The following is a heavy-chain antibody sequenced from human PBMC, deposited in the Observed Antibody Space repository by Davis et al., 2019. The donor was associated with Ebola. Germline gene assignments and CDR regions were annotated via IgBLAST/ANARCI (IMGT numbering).Heavy chain of an antibody. V-gene: IGHV3-74*01. Sequence: GESLKISCAASGFTFSSYWMHWVRQAPGKGLVWVSRINSDGSSTSYADSVRGRFTISRDNSKNMLFLQMNSLRADDTAVYYCTKGLNYFVSKSHGLDVWGQGTTVTVSS. CDR2: INSDGSST. CDR3: TKGLNYFVSKSHGLDV. D-gene: IGHD3-10*01. J-gene: IGHJ6*02. CDR1: GFTFSSYW.